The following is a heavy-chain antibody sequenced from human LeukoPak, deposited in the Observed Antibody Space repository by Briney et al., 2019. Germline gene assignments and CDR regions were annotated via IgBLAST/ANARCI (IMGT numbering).Heavy chain of an antibody. CDR3: ARVTYHDAFDI. D-gene: IGHD2-2*01. CDR1: GFTFSRYS. V-gene: IGHV3-21*01. CDR2: ISSSSSYI. J-gene: IGHJ3*02. Sequence: PGRSLRLSCAASGFTFSRYSVNWVRQAPGKGLEWVSSISSSSSYIYYADSVKGRFTISRDNAKNSLYLQMNSLRAEDTAVYYCARVTYHDAFDIWGQGTMVTVSS.